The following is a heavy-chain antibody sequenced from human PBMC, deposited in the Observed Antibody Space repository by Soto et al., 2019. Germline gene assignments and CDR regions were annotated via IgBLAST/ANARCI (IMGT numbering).Heavy chain of an antibody. Sequence: PSETLSLTCSVSGGSVSNKTYYWSWIRQPPGKRLEWIGYVYYSGTTNYNPSLKSRVTISVDLSKNQFSLRLSSVTTADTALYYCARTTAVPNTLRSRYFFDYWGQGPTVPVYS. CDR1: GGSVSNKTYY. CDR3: ARTTAVPNTLRSRYFFDY. D-gene: IGHD4-17*01. V-gene: IGHV4-61*01. CDR2: VYYSGTT. J-gene: IGHJ4*02.